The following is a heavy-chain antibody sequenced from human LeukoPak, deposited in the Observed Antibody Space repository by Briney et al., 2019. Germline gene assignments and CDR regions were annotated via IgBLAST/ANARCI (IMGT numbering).Heavy chain of an antibody. CDR1: GGTFSSYA. Sequence: GSSVKVSCKASGGTFSSYAISWVRQAPGQGLEWMGGIIPIFGTANYAQKFQGRVTITADESTSTAYMELSSLRSEDTAVYYCARIPPREAWFGELDYWGQGTLVTVSS. V-gene: IGHV1-69*01. CDR2: IIPIFGTA. J-gene: IGHJ4*02. CDR3: ARIPPREAWFGELDY. D-gene: IGHD3-10*01.